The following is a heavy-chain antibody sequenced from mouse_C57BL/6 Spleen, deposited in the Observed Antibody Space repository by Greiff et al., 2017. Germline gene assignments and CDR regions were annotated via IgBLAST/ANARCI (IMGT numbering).Heavy chain of an antibody. D-gene: IGHD1-1*01. J-gene: IGHJ2*01. Sequence: VQLQQSGAELARPGASVKLSCKASGYTFTSYGISWVKQRTGQGLEWIGEIYPRSGNTYYNEQFKGKATLTEDKSSSTAYMESRSLPSEDSAVYVCAISHYYGSSVDSFDYWGQGTTRTVSS. V-gene: IGHV1-81*01. CDR2: IYPRSGNT. CDR3: AISHYYGSSVDSFDY. CDR1: GYTFTSYG.